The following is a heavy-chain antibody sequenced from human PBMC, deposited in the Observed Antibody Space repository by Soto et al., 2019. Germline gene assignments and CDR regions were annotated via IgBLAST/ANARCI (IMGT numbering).Heavy chain of an antibody. J-gene: IGHJ6*02. Sequence: SETLSLTCAVSGGSISSSNWWSWVRQPPGKGLDWVGEIYHSGSTNYNPSLKSRVTISVDKSKNQFSLKLSSVTAADTAVYYCARSPDSSGYYPRWYYYGMDVWGQGTTVTVSS. CDR1: GGSISSSNW. V-gene: IGHV4-4*02. D-gene: IGHD3-22*01. CDR3: ARSPDSSGYYPRWYYYGMDV. CDR2: IYHSGST.